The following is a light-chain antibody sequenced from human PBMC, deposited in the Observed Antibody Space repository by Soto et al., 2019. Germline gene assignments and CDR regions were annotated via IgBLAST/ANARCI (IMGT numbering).Light chain of an antibody. Sequence: QSVLTQPPSVSGAPRQRVPISCTGSSSNIGAGYDVHWYQQLPGTAPKLLIYGNSNRPSGVPDRFSGSKSGASASLAITGLQAEDEADYYCQSYDISLTTWVFGGGTKLTVL. V-gene: IGLV1-40*01. J-gene: IGLJ3*02. CDR3: QSYDISLTTWV. CDR1: SSNIGAGYD. CDR2: GNS.